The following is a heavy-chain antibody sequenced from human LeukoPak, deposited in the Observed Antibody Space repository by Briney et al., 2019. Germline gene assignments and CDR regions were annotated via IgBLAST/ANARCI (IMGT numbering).Heavy chain of an antibody. J-gene: IGHJ4*02. CDR3: ARMQQLVDFVDY. V-gene: IGHV3-48*03. D-gene: IGHD6-13*01. CDR1: GFTFSSYD. CDR2: ISISGSTI. Sequence: PGGSLRLSCAASGFTFSSYDMNWVRQAPGKGLEWVSYISISGSTIYYADSVKGRFTISRDNAKNSLYLQMNSLRVEDTAVYYCARMQQLVDFVDYWGQGTLVTVSS.